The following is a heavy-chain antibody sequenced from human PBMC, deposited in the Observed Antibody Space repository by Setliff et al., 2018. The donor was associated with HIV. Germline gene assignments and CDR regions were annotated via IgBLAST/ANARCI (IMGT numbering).Heavy chain of an antibody. CDR1: GFTFSIYE. J-gene: IGHJ4*02. CDR2: MTASGSNI. D-gene: IGHD5-18*01. V-gene: IGHV3-48*03. CDR3: ARDRGGWDTAMGYFDY. Sequence: GGSLRLSCAASGFTFSIYEMNWVRQAPGKGLEWVSYMTASGSNIYYADSVKGRFTISRDNAKNSLSLQMNSLRAEDTAVYYCARDRGGWDTAMGYFDYWGQGTLVTVSS.